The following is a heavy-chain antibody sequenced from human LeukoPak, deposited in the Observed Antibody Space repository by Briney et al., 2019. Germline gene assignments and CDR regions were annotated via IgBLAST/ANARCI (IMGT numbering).Heavy chain of an antibody. V-gene: IGHV3-7*03. D-gene: IGHD4-23*01. CDR2: IKQDGSEK. CDR3: ARGGGNGLYYYMDV. J-gene: IGHJ6*03. Sequence: GGSLRLSCAGSGFTFSDYWMHWVRQAPGKGLEWVANIKQDGSEKFYVDSVKGRFTISRDNAKNSLYLQMSSLRAEDTALYHCARGGGNGLYYYMDVWGKGTTVTVSS. CDR1: GFTFSDYW.